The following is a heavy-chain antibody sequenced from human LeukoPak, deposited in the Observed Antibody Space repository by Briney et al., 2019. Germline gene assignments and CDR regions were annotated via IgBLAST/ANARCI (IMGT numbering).Heavy chain of an antibody. V-gene: IGHV5-51*01. Sequence: PGESLKISCKGSAYSFTTYWIGWVRQLPGKALEGMVMIYPDDSNIRYGPSFQGQVTISADKSISTAYLHWNSLKASDTAMYYCARLTTGYGKIDYWGQGTLVTVSS. CDR2: IYPDDSNI. J-gene: IGHJ4*02. CDR3: ARLTTGYGKIDY. CDR1: AYSFTTYW. D-gene: IGHD2-2*03.